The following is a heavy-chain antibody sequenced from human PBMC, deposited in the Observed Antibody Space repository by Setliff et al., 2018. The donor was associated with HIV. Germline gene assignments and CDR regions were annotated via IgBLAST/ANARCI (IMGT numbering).Heavy chain of an antibody. CDR1: GFTFSYYG. V-gene: IGHV3-30*02. D-gene: IGHD3-22*01. CDR2: IRYDASNK. J-gene: IGHJ4*02. CDR3: AKDRYYDSSGSPFDY. Sequence: GESLKISCAPSGFTFSYYGIHWVRQAPGKGLEWLTYIRYDASNKFYADSVKGRFTISRDNSKNTLYLQMNSLRAEDTAVYYCAKDRYYDSSGSPFDYWGQGTLVTVSS.